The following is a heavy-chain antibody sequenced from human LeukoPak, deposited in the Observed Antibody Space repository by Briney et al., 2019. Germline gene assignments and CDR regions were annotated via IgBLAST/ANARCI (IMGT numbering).Heavy chain of an antibody. J-gene: IGHJ6*03. CDR3: ARVRREMKRSLGRTTEYSYYYYMDV. D-gene: IGHD1/OR15-1a*01. V-gene: IGHV3-7*01. CDR1: GLTFSNYW. Sequence: GGSLRLSCAASGLTFSNYWMSWVRQGPGKGLEWVANIRHDGSEKYYIDSVKGRFTISRDNAKNSVYLQMNRLRAEDTAVYYCARVRREMKRSLGRTTEYSYYYYMDVWGKGTTVTVSS. CDR2: IRHDGSEK.